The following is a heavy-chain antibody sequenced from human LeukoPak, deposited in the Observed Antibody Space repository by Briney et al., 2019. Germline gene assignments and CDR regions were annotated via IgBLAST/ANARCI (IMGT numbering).Heavy chain of an antibody. CDR3: AKDGGYGDYSDYYYYGMDV. J-gene: IGHJ6*02. D-gene: IGHD4-17*01. Sequence: PGGSLRLSCAASGFTFSSYAMSWVRQAPGKGREWVSAISGSGGSTYYADSVKGRFTISRDNSKNTLYLQMNSLRAEDTAVYYCAKDGGYGDYSDYYYYGMDVWGQGTTVTVSS. CDR1: GFTFSSYA. CDR2: ISGSGGST. V-gene: IGHV3-23*01.